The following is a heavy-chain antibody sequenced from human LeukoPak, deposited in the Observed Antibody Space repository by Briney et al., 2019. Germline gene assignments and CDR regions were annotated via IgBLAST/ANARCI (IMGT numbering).Heavy chain of an antibody. CDR3: ARDRPPKLRAAARQTGGQPDY. CDR2: ISYDGSNK. Sequence: GGSLRLSCAASGFTFSSYAMHWVRQAPGKGLEWVAVISYDGSNKYYADSVKGRFTISRDNSKNTLYLQMNSLRSDDTAVYYCARDRPPKLRAAARQTGGQPDYWGQGTLVTVSS. V-gene: IGHV3-30-3*01. D-gene: IGHD6-13*01. CDR1: GFTFSSYA. J-gene: IGHJ4*02.